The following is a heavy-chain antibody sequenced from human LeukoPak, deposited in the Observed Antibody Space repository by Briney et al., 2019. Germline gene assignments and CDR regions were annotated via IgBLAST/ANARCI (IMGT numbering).Heavy chain of an antibody. J-gene: IGHJ4*02. CDR1: GYTFTSYD. CDR2: MNPNSGNT. CDR3: ARGLTSDFWSGYYLYYFDY. D-gene: IGHD3-3*01. Sequence: ASVKVSCKASGYTFTSYDINWVRQATGQGLEWMGWMNPNSGNTGYAQKFQGRVTMTRNTSISTAYMELSSLRSEDTAVYYCARGLTSDFWSGYYLYYFDYWGQGTLVTVSS. V-gene: IGHV1-8*01.